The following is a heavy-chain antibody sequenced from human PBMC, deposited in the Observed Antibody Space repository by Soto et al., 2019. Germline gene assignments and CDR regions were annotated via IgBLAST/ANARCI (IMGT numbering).Heavy chain of an antibody. V-gene: IGHV3-21*01. CDR1: VFTFSSYS. CDR2: ISSSSSYI. Sequence: PWWSLRLSCSASVFTFSSYSMNWFRQAPGKGLEWVSSISSSSSYIYYADSVKGRFTISRDNAKNSLYLQMNSLRAEDTAVYYCARGGYYQYYFDYWGQGTLVTVS. D-gene: IGHD3-22*01. J-gene: IGHJ4*02. CDR3: ARGGYYQYYFDY.